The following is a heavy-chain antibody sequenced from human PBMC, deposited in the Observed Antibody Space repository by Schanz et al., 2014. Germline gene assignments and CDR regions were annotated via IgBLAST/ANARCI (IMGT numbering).Heavy chain of an antibody. V-gene: IGHV3-30-3*01. CDR3: ASPSGYSDYGTYFDF. CDR2: ISNDGSIK. CDR1: EFTFSSYK. D-gene: IGHD5-12*01. Sequence: VQLLESGGGLVQPGGSLRLSCEASEFTFSSYKMNWVRQAPGKGLEWVALISNDGSIKYYADSVEGRFTISRDNSRNTLYLQMNSLRTEDTAVYYCASPSGYSDYGTYFDFWGQGTLVTVSS. J-gene: IGHJ4*02.